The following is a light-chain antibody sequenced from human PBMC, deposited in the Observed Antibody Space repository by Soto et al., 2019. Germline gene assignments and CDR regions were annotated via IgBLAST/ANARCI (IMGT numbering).Light chain of an antibody. CDR3: QQYVTSPAIT. V-gene: IGKV3-20*01. J-gene: IGKJ5*01. Sequence: PGERATLSCLASESVGDYLAWYQQKPGQAPRLLIYGATKRTSGTPDRFSGTGSETAFTLAISRLEPGDFAVYYCQQYVTSPAITFGQGTRLEI. CDR2: GAT. CDR1: ESVGDY.